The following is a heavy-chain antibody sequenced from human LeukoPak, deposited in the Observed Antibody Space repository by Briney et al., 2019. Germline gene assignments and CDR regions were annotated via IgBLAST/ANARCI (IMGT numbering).Heavy chain of an antibody. CDR2: MNPRDDT. D-gene: IGHD5-18*01. J-gene: IGHJ3*02. CDR3: ARYIQGVGFDI. CDR1: GYTSSSPD. Sequence: ASVTVSCKAPGYTSSSPDINWVRQATGRGLEWLGWMNPRDDTGYAQRFQGRVTLTRDRSTNTAYVEISSLTSDDTAVYYCARYIQGVGFDIWGQGTMVTVSA. V-gene: IGHV1-8*01.